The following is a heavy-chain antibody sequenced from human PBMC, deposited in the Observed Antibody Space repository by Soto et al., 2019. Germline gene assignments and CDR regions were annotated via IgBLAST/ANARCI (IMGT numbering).Heavy chain of an antibody. V-gene: IGHV3-23*01. CDR1: GFTFSSYA. CDR3: AKALSADMIFGVVIITPHDAFDI. J-gene: IGHJ3*02. D-gene: IGHD3-3*01. CDR2: ISGSGGST. Sequence: LRLSCAASGFTFSSYAMSWVRQAPGKGLEWVSAISGSGGSTYYADSVKGRFTISRDNSKNTLYLQMNSLRAEDTAVYYCAKALSADMIFGVVIITPHDAFDIWGQGTMVTVSS.